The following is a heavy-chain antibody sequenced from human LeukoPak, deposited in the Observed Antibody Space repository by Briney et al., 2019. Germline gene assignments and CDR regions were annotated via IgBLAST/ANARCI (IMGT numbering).Heavy chain of an antibody. V-gene: IGHV4-39*01. D-gene: IGHD6-13*01. CDR1: GGSIGSSSYY. Sequence: SETLSLTCTVSGGSIGSSSYYWGWIRQPPGTGLEWIGSIYYSGSTYYNPSLKSRVTISVDTSKNQFSLKLSSVTAADTAVYYCARGGLRYSIYWGQGTLVTVSS. CDR3: ARGGLRYSIY. J-gene: IGHJ4*02. CDR2: IYYSGST.